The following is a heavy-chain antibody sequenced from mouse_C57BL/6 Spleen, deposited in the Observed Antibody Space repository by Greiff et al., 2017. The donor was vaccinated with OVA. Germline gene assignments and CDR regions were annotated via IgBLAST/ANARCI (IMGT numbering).Heavy chain of an antibody. CDR2: IYPRSGNT. CDR3: ARWGATVVAYYVDY. D-gene: IGHD1-1*01. Sequence: QVQLQQSGAELARPGASVKLSCKASGYTFTSYGISWVKQRTGQGLEWIGEIYPRSGNTYYNEKFKGKATLTADKSSSTAYMELRSLTSEDSAVYFCARWGATVVAYYVDYWGQGTTLTVSS. V-gene: IGHV1-81*01. J-gene: IGHJ2*01. CDR1: GYTFTSYG.